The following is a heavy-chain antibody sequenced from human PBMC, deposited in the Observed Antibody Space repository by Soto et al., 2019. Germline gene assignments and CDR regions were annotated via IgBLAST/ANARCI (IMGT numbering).Heavy chain of an antibody. CDR1: GTYV. Sequence: QVQVVESGGGVVQPGGTLRLSCAASGTYVMHWVRQAPGKGLEWVSAISHDGVSKYYADSVKGRFTIYRENSRNTVYVQMDTLTAEDTAVYYCATEDHSSGRAGTFFHCGKGTLVTVSS. CDR2: ISHDGVSK. D-gene: IGHD3-22*01. J-gene: IGHJ1*01. CDR3: ATEDHSSGRAGTFFH. V-gene: IGHV3-30*03.